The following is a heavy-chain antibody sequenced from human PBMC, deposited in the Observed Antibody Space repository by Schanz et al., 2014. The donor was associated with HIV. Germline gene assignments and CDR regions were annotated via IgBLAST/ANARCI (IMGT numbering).Heavy chain of an antibody. CDR1: GFTFSTYA. D-gene: IGHD3-3*01. J-gene: IGHJ6*02. Sequence: QVQLVESGGGVVQPGRSLRLSCAASGFTFSTYAMTWVRQAPGKGLEWVAVISYDGSTKYYADSVKGRFTVSRDNSKNTLYLQMNSLRTEDTAVYYCAREITIFGVARYGMDVWGQGTTVTVSS. V-gene: IGHV3-30-3*01. CDR2: ISYDGSTK. CDR3: AREITIFGVARYGMDV.